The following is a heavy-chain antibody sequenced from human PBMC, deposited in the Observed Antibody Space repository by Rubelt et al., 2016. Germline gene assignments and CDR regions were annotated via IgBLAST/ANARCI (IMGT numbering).Heavy chain of an antibody. CDR1: GYAFTSHD. Sequence: QVQLVQSGSELKKPGASVKVSCKASGYAFTSHDINWVRQATGQGLEWMGYMTPNSGNTGYAQKFRARVTLTRTTSISTAYMEPSSLRSEDTAVYYCVSGAIWGQGTLVTVSS. V-gene: IGHV1-8*01. CDR3: VSGAI. CDR2: MTPNSGNT. J-gene: IGHJ3*02.